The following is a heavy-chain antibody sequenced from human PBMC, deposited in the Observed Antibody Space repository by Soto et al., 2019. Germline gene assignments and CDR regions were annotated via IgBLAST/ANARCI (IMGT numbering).Heavy chain of an antibody. Sequence: PAWRLCHTGTVAGASISDDGYYWGWLRQHPGKGLEYIAYMYYSGSAYDNLSRKSGATMSVEAFENESSVKVSSMTPQATAVYYCARSRETVTTGVDSLGQGALVTIS. D-gene: IGHD4-17*01. CDR1: GASISDDGYY. V-gene: IGHV4-31*03. CDR2: MYYSGSA. CDR3: ARSRETVTTGVDS. J-gene: IGHJ4*02.